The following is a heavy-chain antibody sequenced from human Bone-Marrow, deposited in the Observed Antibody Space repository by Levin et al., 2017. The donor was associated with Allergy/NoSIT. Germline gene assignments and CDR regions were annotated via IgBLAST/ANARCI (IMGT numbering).Heavy chain of an antibody. V-gene: IGHV4-31*03. CDR2: ISYRGST. Sequence: SCTVSGGSISSAGYHWTWIRQYPGKGLEWIGYISYRGSTYFNPSLKSRLTMSIDTSEQHFSLNLTSVSAADTAIYYCARLYGYSFDYWGQGALVTVSS. D-gene: IGHD4-17*01. CDR1: GGSISSAGYH. J-gene: IGHJ4*02. CDR3: ARLYGYSFDY.